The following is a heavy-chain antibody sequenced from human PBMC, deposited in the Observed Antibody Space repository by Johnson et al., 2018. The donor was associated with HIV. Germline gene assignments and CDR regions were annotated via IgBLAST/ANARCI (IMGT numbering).Heavy chain of an antibody. CDR2: TSTDGSNK. CDR1: GFTFSGSL. D-gene: IGHD5-18*01. J-gene: IGHJ3*02. V-gene: IGHV3-30*04. CDR3: AKDLSGYSYGYGACDI. Sequence: QVQLVESGGGLVQPGGSLRLSCAASGFTFSGSLLYWARQASGKGLVRVAVTSTDGSNKYYADSVEGRFTISRDNSKNTLYLQMNSLRAEDTAVYYCAKDLSGYSYGYGACDIWGQGKMVTVSS.